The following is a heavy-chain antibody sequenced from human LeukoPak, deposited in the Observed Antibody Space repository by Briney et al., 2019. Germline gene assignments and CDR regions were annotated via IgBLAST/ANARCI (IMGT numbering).Heavy chain of an antibody. D-gene: IGHD2-2*01. V-gene: IGHV1-69*13. CDR2: IIPIFGTA. J-gene: IGHJ5*02. CDR3: ASQKTSLWDNWFDP. CDR1: GGTFSSYA. Sequence: GASVKVSCKASGGTFSSYAISWVRQAPGQGLEWMGGIIPIFGTANYAQKFQGRVTITADESTSTAYMELSSLRSEDTAVYYCASQKTSLWDNWFDPWGQGTLVTVSS.